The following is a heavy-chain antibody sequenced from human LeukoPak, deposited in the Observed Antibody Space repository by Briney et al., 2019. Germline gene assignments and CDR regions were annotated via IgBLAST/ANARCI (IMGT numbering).Heavy chain of an antibody. J-gene: IGHJ4*02. CDR3: ARERYCTDGVCYSYFDF. CDR1: GLTFSTYW. Sequence: GGSLRLSCAASGLTFSTYWMSWVRQAPGKGLEWVANIKQDGSEKYYVDSVKGRFTNSRDNAKNSLYLQMNSLRDEDTAVYYCARERYCTDGVCYSYFDFWGQGTLVTVSS. CDR2: IKQDGSEK. D-gene: IGHD2-8*01. V-gene: IGHV3-7*01.